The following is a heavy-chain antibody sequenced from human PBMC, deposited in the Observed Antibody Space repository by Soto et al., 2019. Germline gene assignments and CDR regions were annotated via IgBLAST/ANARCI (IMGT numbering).Heavy chain of an antibody. D-gene: IGHD3-9*01. V-gene: IGHV4-59*01. Sequence: QVQLQESGPGLVKPSETLSLTCTVSEFAMSHFYLSWIRQTPGKGLEWLGYASYMGSTIYNPSLKNRVTISVDTSKTQFSLNISSVTAADTAMYFCAASYYAILTGHFAFDIWGHGTMVIVSS. CDR3: AASYYAILTGHFAFDI. CDR1: EFAMSHFY. J-gene: IGHJ3*02. CDR2: ASYMGST.